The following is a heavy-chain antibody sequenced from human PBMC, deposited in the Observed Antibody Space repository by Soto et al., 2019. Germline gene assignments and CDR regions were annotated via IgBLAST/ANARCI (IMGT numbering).Heavy chain of an antibody. Sequence: QVQLVESGGGVVQPGRSLRLSCAASGLTFSSYAMHWVRQAPGKGLEWVAVISYDGSNKYYADSVKGRFTSSRDNSKNTLYLQMNSLRAEDTAVYYCARAQRDGYNRFDYWGQGTLVTVSS. V-gene: IGHV3-30-3*01. J-gene: IGHJ4*02. D-gene: IGHD5-12*01. CDR3: ARAQRDGYNRFDY. CDR1: GLTFSSYA. CDR2: ISYDGSNK.